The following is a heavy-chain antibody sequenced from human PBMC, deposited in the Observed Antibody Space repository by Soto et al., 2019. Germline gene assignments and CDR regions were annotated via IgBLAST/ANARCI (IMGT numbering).Heavy chain of an antibody. J-gene: IGHJ4*02. Sequence: SETLSLTCTVSGGSISSSSYYWGWIRQPPGKGLEWIGSIYYSGSTYYNPSLKSRVTISVDTSKNQFSLKPSSVTAADTAVYYCARLSSSSYFRYWGQGTLVTVSS. D-gene: IGHD6-6*01. CDR1: GGSISSSSYY. CDR2: IYYSGST. CDR3: ARLSSSSYFRY. V-gene: IGHV4-39*01.